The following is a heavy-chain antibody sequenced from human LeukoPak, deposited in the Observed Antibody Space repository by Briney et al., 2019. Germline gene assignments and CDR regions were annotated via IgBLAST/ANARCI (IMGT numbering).Heavy chain of an antibody. D-gene: IGHD1-26*01. V-gene: IGHV1-69*13. J-gene: IGHJ6*02. CDR1: GYIFTSFY. CDR3: ARDRGTMGDYYYYGMDV. Sequence: GASVKVSCKASGYIFTSFYMHWVRQAPGQGLEWMGGIIPIFGTANYAQKFQGRVTITADESTSTAYMELSSLRSEDTAVYYCARDRGTMGDYYYYGMDVWGQGTTVTVSS. CDR2: IIPIFGTA.